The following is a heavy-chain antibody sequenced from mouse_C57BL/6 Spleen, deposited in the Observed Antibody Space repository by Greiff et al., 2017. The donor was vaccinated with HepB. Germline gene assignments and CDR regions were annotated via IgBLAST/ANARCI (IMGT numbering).Heavy chain of an antibody. CDR1: GFTFSDYY. CDR3: ARRRHAMDY. V-gene: IGHV5-12*01. D-gene: IGHD3-2*02. Sequence: EVMLVESGGGLVQPGGSLKLSCAASGFTFSDYYMYWVRQTPEKRLEWVAYISNGGGSTYYPDTVKGRFTISRDNAKNTLYLQMSRLKSEDTAMYYCARRRHAMDYWGQGTSVTVSS. J-gene: IGHJ4*01. CDR2: ISNGGGST.